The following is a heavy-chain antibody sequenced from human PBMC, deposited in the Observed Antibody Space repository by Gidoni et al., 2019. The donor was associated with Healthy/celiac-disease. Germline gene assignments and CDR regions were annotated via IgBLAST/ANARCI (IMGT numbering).Heavy chain of an antibody. J-gene: IGHJ4*02. Sequence: QVQLQLWGAGLLKPSETLSLTCAVYGRSFSGYYWSWIRQPPGKGLEGSGEINHSGSTNYNPSLKSRVTISVDTSKNQFSLKLSSVTAADTAVYYCARRYYYDSSGYYYYFDYWGQGTLVTVSS. CDR1: GRSFSGYY. CDR3: ARRYYYDSSGYYYYFDY. D-gene: IGHD3-22*01. V-gene: IGHV4-34*01. CDR2: INHSGST.